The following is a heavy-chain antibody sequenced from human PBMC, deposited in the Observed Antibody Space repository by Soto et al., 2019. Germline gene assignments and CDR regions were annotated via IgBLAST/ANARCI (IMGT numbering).Heavy chain of an antibody. V-gene: IGHV3-23*01. J-gene: IGHJ4*02. CDR3: APRPLANMYYFDY. CDR2: ISDNGANT. CDR1: GFIFSNYA. D-gene: IGHD5-12*01. Sequence: PGGSLRLSCAASGFIFSNYAMSWVRQAPGKGLEWVSSISDNGANTFYAQSVKGRFTISRDNSKNTLYLQMNSLRAEDTAVYYCAPRPLANMYYFDYWGQGTLVTVSS.